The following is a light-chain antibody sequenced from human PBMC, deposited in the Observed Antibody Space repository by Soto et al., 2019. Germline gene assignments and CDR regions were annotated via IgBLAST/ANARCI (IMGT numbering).Light chain of an antibody. CDR1: QSISSW. V-gene: IGKV1-5*01. CDR2: DAS. CDR3: QQYNSSMT. J-gene: IGKJ1*01. Sequence: SQMPQSPTTLSASVGDRVTIPCRASQSISSWLAWYQQKPGKAPKLLIYDASSLESGVPSRFSGSGSGTEFTLTISSLQPDDFATYYCQQYNSSMTFGQGTKVDIK.